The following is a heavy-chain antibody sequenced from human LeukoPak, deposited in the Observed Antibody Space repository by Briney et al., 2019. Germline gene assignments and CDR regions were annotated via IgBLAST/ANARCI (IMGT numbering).Heavy chain of an antibody. CDR3: ARGIRDSSGREYFQH. D-gene: IGHD3-22*01. CDR1: GYTFTSYD. Sequence: ASVRVSFKASGYTFTSYDINWVRQAPGQGREWMGWMNPNSGNTGYAQKFQGRVTMTRNTSISTAYMELSSLRSEDTAVYYCARGIRDSSGREYFQHWGQGSRVTVSS. CDR2: MNPNSGNT. J-gene: IGHJ1*01. V-gene: IGHV1-8*01.